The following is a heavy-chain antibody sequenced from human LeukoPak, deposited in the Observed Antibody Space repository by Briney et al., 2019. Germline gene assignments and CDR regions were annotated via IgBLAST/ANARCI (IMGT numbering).Heavy chain of an antibody. V-gene: IGHV4-4*07. CDR2: IYATGSN. CDR1: GGSITTYY. Sequence: SETLSLTCSVSGGSITTYYWSWLRQPAGKRLEWIGRIYATGSNTYNPSLKSRVSMSVDTSKNLLSLNLSSVTAADTAVYYCARRSLNNWYFYLWGRGTMVTFS. CDR3: ARRSLNNWYFYL. J-gene: IGHJ2*01. D-gene: IGHD1/OR15-1a*01.